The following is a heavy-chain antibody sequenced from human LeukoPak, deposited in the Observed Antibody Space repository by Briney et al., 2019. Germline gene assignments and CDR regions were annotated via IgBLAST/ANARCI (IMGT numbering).Heavy chain of an antibody. Sequence: GGSLRLSCAASGFTFSSYAMSWVRQAPGKGLEWVSAISGSGGSTYYADSVKGRLTISRDNSKNTLYLQMNSLRAEDTAVYYCAKAIVGATRAFDYWGQGTLVTVSS. CDR2: ISGSGGST. CDR3: AKAIVGATRAFDY. D-gene: IGHD1-26*01. J-gene: IGHJ4*02. V-gene: IGHV3-23*01. CDR1: GFTFSSYA.